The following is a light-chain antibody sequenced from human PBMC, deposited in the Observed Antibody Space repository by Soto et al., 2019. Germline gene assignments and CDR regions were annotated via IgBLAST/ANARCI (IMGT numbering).Light chain of an antibody. J-gene: IGLJ2*01. CDR2: EVS. Sequence: QSVLTQPASVSGSPGQSITISCTGTSSDVGGYNYASWYQQHPDKAPKLMIFEVSNRPSGVSIRFSGSKSGNTASLTISGLQAEDEADYYCSSYTSSSTLVVFGGGTQLTVL. V-gene: IGLV2-14*01. CDR3: SSYTSSSTLVV. CDR1: SSDVGGYNY.